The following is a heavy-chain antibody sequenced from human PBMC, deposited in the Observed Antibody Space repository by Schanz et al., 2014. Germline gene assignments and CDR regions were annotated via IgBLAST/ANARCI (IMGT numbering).Heavy chain of an antibody. Sequence: EVQLVQSGGGLVQPGGSLRLSCAASGFTFTNYAMSWVRQAPGKGLEWVSSISGTGGDDTYYADSVKGRFTISRDNSKNTLYLQMNSLRAEDTAVYYCARKVVATIGGYYDNWGQGTLVIVSS. CDR2: ISGTGGDDT. CDR1: GFTFTNYA. D-gene: IGHD5-12*01. J-gene: IGHJ4*02. CDR3: ARKVVATIGGYYDN. V-gene: IGHV3-23*04.